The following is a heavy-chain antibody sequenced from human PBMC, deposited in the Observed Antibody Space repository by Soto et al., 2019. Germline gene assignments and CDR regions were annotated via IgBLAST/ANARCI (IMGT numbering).Heavy chain of an antibody. CDR2: IWDDGSNK. CDR1: GFTFSSYG. V-gene: IGHV3-33*01. Sequence: QVQLVESGGGVVQPGRSLRLSCAASGFTFSSYGMHWVRQAPGKGLEWVAVIWDDGSNKYYADSVKGRFTTSRDNSKNTLYLQMNRLRAEDTAVYYCAREHCSSTSCYLDPWGQGTLVTVSS. D-gene: IGHD2-2*01. CDR3: AREHCSSTSCYLDP. J-gene: IGHJ5*02.